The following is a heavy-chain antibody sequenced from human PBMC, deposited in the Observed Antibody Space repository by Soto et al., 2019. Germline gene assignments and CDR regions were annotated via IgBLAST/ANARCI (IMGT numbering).Heavy chain of an antibody. Sequence: QVQLQQWGAGLLKPSETLSLTCAVYGGSFSGYNCRWIRKPPGKGLEWIGEINHSGSTNYNPSLKSRVTISVDTSKNQFSMKLSSVTAADTAVYYCARVGRLERRRGHSLPDDYWGQGTLVSVSS. J-gene: IGHJ4*02. CDR3: ARVGRLERRRGHSLPDDY. CDR2: INHSGST. D-gene: IGHD1-1*01. V-gene: IGHV4-34*01. CDR1: GGSFSGYN.